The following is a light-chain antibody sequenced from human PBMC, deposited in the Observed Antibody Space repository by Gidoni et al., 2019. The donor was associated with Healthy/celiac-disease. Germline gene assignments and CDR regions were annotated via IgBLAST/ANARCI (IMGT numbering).Light chain of an antibody. V-gene: IGKV3-20*01. J-gene: IGKJ5*01. CDR2: GAS. CDR1: QSVSSSY. Sequence: EIVLTQSPGTLSLYPGGRATLSCRASQSVSSSYLAWYQQKPRQAPRLLIYGASSRATGIPDRFSGSGSGTDFTLTISRLEPEDFAVYYCQQYGSSPSITFGQGTRLEIK. CDR3: QQYGSSPSIT.